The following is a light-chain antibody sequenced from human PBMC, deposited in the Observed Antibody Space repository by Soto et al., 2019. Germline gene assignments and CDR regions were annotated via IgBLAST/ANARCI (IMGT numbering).Light chain of an antibody. J-gene: IGLJ1*01. Sequence: QSVLTQPPSVSGAPGQRVTISCTGSSSKIAAGYDVHWYQQLPGTAPKLLIYGNSNRPSGVPDRFSGSKSGTSASLAITGLQAEDEADYYCQSYDSSLSGYVFGTGTKLTVL. CDR2: GNS. CDR3: QSYDSSLSGYV. V-gene: IGLV1-40*01. CDR1: SSKIAAGYD.